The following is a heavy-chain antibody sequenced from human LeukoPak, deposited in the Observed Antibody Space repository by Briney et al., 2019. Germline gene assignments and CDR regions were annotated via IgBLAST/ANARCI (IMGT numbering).Heavy chain of an antibody. V-gene: IGHV1-58*02. CDR2: IVAGSGNT. CDR3: ATLWFGESSYYYYYGMDV. Sequence: SVKVSCKASGFTFTSSAMQWVRQARGQRLEWIGWIVAGSGNTNYAQKFQERVTITRDMSTSTAYMELSSLRSEDTAVYYCATLWFGESSYYYYYGMDVWGQGTTVTVSS. D-gene: IGHD3-10*01. CDR1: GFTFTSSA. J-gene: IGHJ6*02.